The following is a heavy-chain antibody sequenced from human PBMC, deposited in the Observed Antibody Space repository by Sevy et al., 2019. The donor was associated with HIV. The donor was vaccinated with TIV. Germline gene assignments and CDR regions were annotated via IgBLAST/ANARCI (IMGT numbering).Heavy chain of an antibody. V-gene: IGHV4-30-4*01. D-gene: IGHD3-22*01. CDR1: GGSISSGDYY. J-gene: IGHJ4*02. CDR3: ARGTYYYDSSGYFALDYFDY. Sequence: SETLSLTCTVSGGSISSGDYYWSWIRQPPGKGLEWIGYIYYSGSTYYNPSLKSRVTISVDTSKNQFSLKLSSVTAADTAVCYCARGTYYYDSSGYFALDYFDYWGQGTLVTVSS. CDR2: IYYSGST.